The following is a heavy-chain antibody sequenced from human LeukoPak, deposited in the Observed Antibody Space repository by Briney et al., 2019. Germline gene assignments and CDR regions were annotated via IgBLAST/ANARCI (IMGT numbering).Heavy chain of an antibody. Sequence: PGGSLRLSCAASGFTFSSYSMNWVRQAPGKGLEWVSYISSSGNTIYYADSVKGRFTISRDNAKNSLYLQMNSLRAEDTAVYYCARSTRRDSEIALAEYFQHWGQGTLVTVSS. CDR2: ISSSGNTI. J-gene: IGHJ1*01. CDR3: ARSTRRDSEIALAEYFQH. CDR1: GFTFSSYS. V-gene: IGHV3-48*04. D-gene: IGHD1-26*01.